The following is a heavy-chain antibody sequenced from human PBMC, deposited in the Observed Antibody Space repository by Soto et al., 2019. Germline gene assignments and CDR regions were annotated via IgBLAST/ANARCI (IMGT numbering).Heavy chain of an antibody. CDR3: VKSGDNYNLLDY. CDR2: SSNSGSFT. D-gene: IGHD1-1*01. CDR1: GFTLSYHY. J-gene: IGHJ4*02. V-gene: IGHV3-11*06. Sequence: GGSLRLSCAASGFTLSYHYMSWIRQAPGKGLEWIGYSSNSGSFTRYADSVKGRFSISRDNAKSSLYLQISSLRGDDTATYYCVKSGDNYNLLDYWGQGTPVTVSS.